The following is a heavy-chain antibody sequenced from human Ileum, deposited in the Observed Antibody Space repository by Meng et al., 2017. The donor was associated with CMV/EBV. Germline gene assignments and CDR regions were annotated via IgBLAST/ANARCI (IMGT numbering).Heavy chain of an antibody. CDR1: GFTLSSYW. CDR2: IDTGGSRT. V-gene: IGHV3-74*01. CDR3: ARDLGGGSGY. D-gene: IGHD3-16*01. Sequence: SWAASGFTLSSYWMPGVRQVPGRGLGWVARIDTGGSRTDYAGTAKGRFTISKDNVKNTLYLQMNSLRAEDTAVYYCARDLGGGSGYWGQGTLVTVSS. J-gene: IGHJ4*02.